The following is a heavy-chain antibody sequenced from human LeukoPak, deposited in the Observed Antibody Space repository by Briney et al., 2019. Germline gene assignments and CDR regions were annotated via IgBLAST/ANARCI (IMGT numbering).Heavy chain of an antibody. D-gene: IGHD6-13*01. CDR2: INHSGST. CDR1: GGSFSGYY. CDR3: ARGGSTWYRSSYYYGMDV. Sequence: SETLSLTCAVYGGSFSGYYWSWVRQTPGKGLEWIGEINHSGSTYYNPSLKSRVSLSVDTSKNRFSLKLSSVTAADTAVFYCARGGSTWYRSSYYYGMDVWGQGTTVTVSS. J-gene: IGHJ6*02. V-gene: IGHV4-34*01.